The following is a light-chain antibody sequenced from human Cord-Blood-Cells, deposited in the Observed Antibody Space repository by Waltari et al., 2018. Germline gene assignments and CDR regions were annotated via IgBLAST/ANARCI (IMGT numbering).Light chain of an antibody. J-gene: IGKJ4*01. CDR1: QSVSST. CDR2: GAS. V-gene: IGKV3-15*01. Sequence: EIVMTQSPATLSVSPGERATLPCRASQSVSSTLAWYQQKPGQAPRLLIYGASTRATGIPARFSGSGSGTEFTLTISSLQSEDFAVYYCQQYNNWPPLTFGGGTKVEIK. CDR3: QQYNNWPPLT.